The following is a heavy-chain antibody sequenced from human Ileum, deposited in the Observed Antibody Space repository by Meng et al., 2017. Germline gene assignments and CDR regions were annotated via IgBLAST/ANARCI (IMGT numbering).Heavy chain of an antibody. J-gene: IGHJ2*01. CDR1: GFTFSSDA. CDR3: ASPPSEGDL. CDR2: ISYDGSNK. Sequence: VQLGGAGGGPVKPGVSLSTSCAASGFTFSSDAMHWVRQAPGKGLEWVAFISYDGSNKYYADSVKGRFTISRDNSKNTLYLQMNSLRAEDTAVYYCASPPSEGDLWGRGTLVTVSS. V-gene: IGHV3-30*01. D-gene: IGHD3-10*01.